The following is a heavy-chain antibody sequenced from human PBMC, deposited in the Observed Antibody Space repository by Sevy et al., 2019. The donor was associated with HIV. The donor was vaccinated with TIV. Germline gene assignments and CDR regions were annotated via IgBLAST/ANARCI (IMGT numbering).Heavy chain of an antibody. Sequence: GGSLRLSCATSGFKFDDYAMHWVRQAPGKGLEWVSSISWNSGSRDYADSVRGRFTISRDKAKNSVHLQMNNLRPEDTALYYCAKDKLMGYYEPYGMDVWGQGTAVTVSS. V-gene: IGHV3-9*01. CDR2: ISWNSGSR. D-gene: IGHD3-22*01. CDR3: AKDKLMGYYEPYGMDV. CDR1: GFKFDDYA. J-gene: IGHJ6*02.